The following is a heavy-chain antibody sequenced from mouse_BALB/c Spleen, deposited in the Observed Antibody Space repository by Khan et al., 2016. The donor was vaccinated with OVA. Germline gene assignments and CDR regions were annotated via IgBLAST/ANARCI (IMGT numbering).Heavy chain of an antibody. Sequence: EVKLLESGPSLVKPSQTLSLTCSVTGDPITSGYWNWIRKFPGNKLEYMGYISSSDSTFYNPSLKSRISITRDTSKNQYYLQLNSVTTEDTATYYSARWNYRYDGYFDYWGQGTTLTVSS. CDR1: GDPITSGY. CDR3: ARWNYRYDGYFDY. D-gene: IGHD2-14*01. J-gene: IGHJ2*01. V-gene: IGHV3-8*02. CDR2: ISSSDST.